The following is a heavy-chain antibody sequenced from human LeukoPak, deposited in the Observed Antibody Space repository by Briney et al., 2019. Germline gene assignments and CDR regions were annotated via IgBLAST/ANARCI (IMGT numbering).Heavy chain of an antibody. CDR3: TKASVKKTPYGFDH. CDR2: ISGSGGST. V-gene: IGHV3-23*01. Sequence: PGGSLRLSCAASGFTFSSYAMSWVRQAPGKGLEWVSAISGSGGSTYYADSVKGRFTISRDNSKNTLYLQMNSLRAEDMAVYYCTKASVKKTPYGFDHWGQGTLVTVSP. D-gene: IGHD3-10*01. J-gene: IGHJ4*02. CDR1: GFTFSSYA.